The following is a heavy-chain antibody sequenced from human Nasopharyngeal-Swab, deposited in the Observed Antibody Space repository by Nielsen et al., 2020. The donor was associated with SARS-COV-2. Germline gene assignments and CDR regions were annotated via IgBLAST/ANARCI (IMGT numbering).Heavy chain of an antibody. CDR1: GFTFNTYS. J-gene: IGHJ2*01. CDR2: VSSTSTYI. V-gene: IGHV3-21*01. Sequence: GGSLRLSCAASGFTFNTYSMNWVRQAPGKGLEWVSSVSSTSTYIYYADSVKGRFTISRDNAENSLYLQMNSLRAEDTAVYYCARDPLSSWRAIGNWYFDLWGRGTLVTVSS. D-gene: IGHD6-13*01. CDR3: ARDPLSSWRAIGNWYFDL.